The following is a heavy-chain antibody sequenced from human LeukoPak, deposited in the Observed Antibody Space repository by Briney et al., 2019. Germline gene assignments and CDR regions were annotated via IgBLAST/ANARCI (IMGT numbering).Heavy chain of an antibody. CDR1: GFTFSDYY. J-gene: IGHJ5*02. V-gene: IGHV3-11*04. CDR2: ISSSGNTT. CDR3: ARWYSGSYGFDP. Sequence: PGGSLRLSCAASGFTFSDYYMSWIRQAPGKGLECVSYISSSGNTTYHADSVKGRFTISRDNAKNSLYLQMSSLRAEDTAVYYCARWYSGSYGFDPWGQGTLVTVSS. D-gene: IGHD1-26*01.